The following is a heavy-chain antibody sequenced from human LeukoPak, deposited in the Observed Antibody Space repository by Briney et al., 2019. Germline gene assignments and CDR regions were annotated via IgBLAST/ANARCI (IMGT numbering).Heavy chain of an antibody. CDR1: GGSISSYY. J-gene: IGHJ4*02. V-gene: IGHV4-59*01. Sequence: SETLSLTCTVSGGSISSYYWSWIRQPPGKGLEWIGYIYYSGSTNYNPSLKSRVTISVDTSKNQFSLKLSSVTAADTAVYYCARSPSGWLIDYWGQGTLVTVSS. CDR2: IYYSGST. D-gene: IGHD6-19*01. CDR3: ARSPSGWLIDY.